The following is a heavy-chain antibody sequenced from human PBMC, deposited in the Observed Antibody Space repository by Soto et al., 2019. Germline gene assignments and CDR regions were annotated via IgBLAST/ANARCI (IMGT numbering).Heavy chain of an antibody. Sequence: GASVKVSCKASGYTFTSYDINWVRQATGQGLEWMGWMNPNSGNTGYAQKFQGRVTMTRNTSISTAYMELSSLRSEDTAVYYCARGIAGWVATSPSWYFDLWGRGTLVTVSS. V-gene: IGHV1-8*01. CDR2: MNPNSGNT. CDR1: GYTFTSYD. J-gene: IGHJ2*01. CDR3: ARGIAGWVATSPSWYFDL. D-gene: IGHD5-12*01.